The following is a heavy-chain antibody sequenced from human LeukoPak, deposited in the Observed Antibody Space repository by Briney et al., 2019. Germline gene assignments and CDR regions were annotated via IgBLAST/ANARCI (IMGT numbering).Heavy chain of an antibody. D-gene: IGHD1-26*01. Sequence: GGSLRLSCAASGFTFSHYNMNWVRQAPGKGLEWVSYITGSSTSIYYADSVKGRFTISRDNSKNTLYLQMNSLRAEETAVYYCAKDRVGAILYFGNWGQGTLVTVSS. CDR3: AKDRVGAILYFGN. CDR2: ITGSSTSI. CDR1: GFTFSHYN. J-gene: IGHJ4*02. V-gene: IGHV3-48*01.